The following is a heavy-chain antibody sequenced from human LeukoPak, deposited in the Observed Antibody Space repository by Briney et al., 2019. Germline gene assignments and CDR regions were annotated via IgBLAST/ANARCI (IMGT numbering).Heavy chain of an antibody. CDR1: GFTFDDYG. J-gene: IGHJ4*02. CDR3: ASDSSGYLNFDY. D-gene: IGHD3-22*01. Sequence: GGSLRLSCAASGFTFDDYGMSWVRQAPGKGLEWVSGINWNGGSTGYADSVKGRFTISRDNAKNSLYLQMNSLRAEDTAVYYCASDSSGYLNFDYWGQGTLVTVSS. V-gene: IGHV3-20*04. CDR2: INWNGGST.